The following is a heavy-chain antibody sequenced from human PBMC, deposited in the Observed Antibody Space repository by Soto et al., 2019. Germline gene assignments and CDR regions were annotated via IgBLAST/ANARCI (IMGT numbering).Heavy chain of an antibody. V-gene: IGHV3-30-3*01. D-gene: IGHD3-9*01. CDR1: GFTFSSYA. CDR2: ISYDGSNK. CDR3: AREAHYDILTGPLDY. J-gene: IGHJ4*02. Sequence: HPGGSLRLSCAASGFTFSSYAMHWVRQAPGKGLEWVAVISYDGSNKYYADSVKGRFTISRDNSKNTLYLQMNSLRAEDTAVYYCAREAHYDILTGPLDYWGQGTLVTVSS.